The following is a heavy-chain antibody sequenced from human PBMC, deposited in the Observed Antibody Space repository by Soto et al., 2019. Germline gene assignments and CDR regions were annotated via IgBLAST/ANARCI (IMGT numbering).Heavy chain of an antibody. J-gene: IGHJ4*02. CDR1: GFTFSTYD. V-gene: IGHV3-21*01. Sequence: GGSLRLSCVASGFTFSTYDMDWVRQAPGKGLEWVSSINRASIYIYYADSVRGRFTISRDNAKNSLYLQMDSLRVEDTAVYYCARRTVTTYHYFDYWGQGTLVTVSS. D-gene: IGHD4-17*01. CDR2: INRASIYI. CDR3: ARRTVTTYHYFDY.